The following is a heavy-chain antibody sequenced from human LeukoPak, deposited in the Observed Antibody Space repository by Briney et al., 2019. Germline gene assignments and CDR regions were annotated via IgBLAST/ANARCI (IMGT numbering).Heavy chain of an antibody. J-gene: IGHJ4*02. Sequence: SETLSLTCTVSGGPISSSSYYWGWIRQPPGKGLEWIGSIYYSGSTYYNPSLKSRVTISVDTSKNQFSLKLSSVTAADTAVNYCAREDTAMVPFDYWGQGTLVTVSS. D-gene: IGHD5-18*01. CDR2: IYYSGST. CDR3: AREDTAMVPFDY. V-gene: IGHV4-39*07. CDR1: GGPISSSSYY.